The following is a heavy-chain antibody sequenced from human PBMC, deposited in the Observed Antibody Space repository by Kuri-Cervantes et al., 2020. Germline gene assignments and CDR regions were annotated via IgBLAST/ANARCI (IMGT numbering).Heavy chain of an antibody. CDR2: ISYDGSNK. CDR1: GFTFSSYA. Sequence: GGSLRLSCAASGFTFSSYAMHWVRQAPGKGLEWVAVISYDGSNKYYADSVKGRFTISRDNSKNTLYLQMNSLRAEDTAVYYCARSPRILGDFWSGYYNPWGQGTLVTASS. CDR3: ARSPRILGDFWSGYYNP. J-gene: IGHJ5*02. D-gene: IGHD3-3*01. V-gene: IGHV3-30*01.